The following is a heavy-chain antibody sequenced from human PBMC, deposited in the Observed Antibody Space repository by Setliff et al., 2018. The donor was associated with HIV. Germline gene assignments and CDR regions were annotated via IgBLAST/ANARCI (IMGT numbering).Heavy chain of an antibody. Sequence: ASVKVSCKASGGTFSSYAISWVRQAPGQGLEWMGWINTNTGNPTYAQDFTGRFVFSLDTSVSTAYLQISSLKAEDIAVYYCARDGYYYDSSGHLAYYFDYWGQGTLVTVSS. D-gene: IGHD3-22*01. CDR3: ARDGYYYDSSGHLAYYFDY. CDR1: GGTFSSYA. CDR2: INTNTGNP. V-gene: IGHV7-4-1*02. J-gene: IGHJ4*02.